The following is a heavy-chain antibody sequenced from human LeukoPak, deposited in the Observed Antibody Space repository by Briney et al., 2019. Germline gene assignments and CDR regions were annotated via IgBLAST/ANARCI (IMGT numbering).Heavy chain of an antibody. CDR1: GGSMSSYY. CDR3: ARYSGSYDAFDI. D-gene: IGHD1-26*01. Sequence: PSETLSLTCTVSGGSMSSYYWSWIRQPPGKGLEWIGYIYNSGSTNYNPSLKSRLTMSVDTSKNQFSLKLSSVTAADTAVYYCARYSGSYDAFDIWGQGTMVTVSS. CDR2: IYNSGST. J-gene: IGHJ3*02. V-gene: IGHV4-59*12.